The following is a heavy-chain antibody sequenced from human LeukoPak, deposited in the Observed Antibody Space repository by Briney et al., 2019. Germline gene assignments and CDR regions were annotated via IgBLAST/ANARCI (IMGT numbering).Heavy chain of an antibody. Sequence: PGGSLRLSCAASGFTFSTYSMNWVRQAPGKGLEWVSLIYSGGSTYSADSVKGRFTISRDNSKNTLHLQMNSLRVEDTAVYYCARDTDYYGSGRHGYFDHWGQGTLVTVSS. D-gene: IGHD3-10*01. J-gene: IGHJ1*01. CDR1: GFTFSTYS. CDR2: IYSGGST. V-gene: IGHV3-66*01. CDR3: ARDTDYYGSGRHGYFDH.